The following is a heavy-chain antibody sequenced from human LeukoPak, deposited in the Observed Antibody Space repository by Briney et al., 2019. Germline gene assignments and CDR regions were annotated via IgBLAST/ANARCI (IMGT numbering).Heavy chain of an antibody. CDR3: ARSNLIDSSGYYLFDY. Sequence: ASVKVSCKVSGYTLTELSMHWVRQAPGKGLEWMGGFDPEDGETIYAQKFQGRVTMTEDTSTDTAYMELSSLRSEDTAVYYCARSNLIDSSGYYLFDYWGQGTLVTVSS. CDR2: FDPEDGET. V-gene: IGHV1-24*01. CDR1: GYTLTELS. D-gene: IGHD3-22*01. J-gene: IGHJ4*02.